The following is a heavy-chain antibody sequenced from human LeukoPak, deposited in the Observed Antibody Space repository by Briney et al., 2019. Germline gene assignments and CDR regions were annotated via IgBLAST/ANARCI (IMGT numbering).Heavy chain of an antibody. Sequence: WASVKVSCKASGYTFTSYGISWVRQAPGQGLEWMGWISAYNGNTNYAQKLQGRVTMTTDTSTSTAYMELRSLRSDDTAVYYCARAYGSGSYGHWFDPWGQGTLVTVSS. J-gene: IGHJ5*02. CDR2: ISAYNGNT. CDR3: ARAYGSGSYGHWFDP. D-gene: IGHD3-10*01. V-gene: IGHV1-18*01. CDR1: GYTFTSYG.